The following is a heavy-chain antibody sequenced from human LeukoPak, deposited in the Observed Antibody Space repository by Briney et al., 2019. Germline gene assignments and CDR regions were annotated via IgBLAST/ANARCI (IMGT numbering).Heavy chain of an antibody. CDR1: GFTVSSND. CDR3: ARDEDYNYGMDV. J-gene: IGHJ6*02. Sequence: GGSLRLSCAASGFTVSSNDMSWVRQAPGKGLEWVSVIYSGGSTYYAASVKGRFTISRDNSKNTLYLQMNSLRAEDPAVYYCARDEDYNYGMDVWGQRTTVTVSS. CDR2: IYSGGST. V-gene: IGHV3-66*01.